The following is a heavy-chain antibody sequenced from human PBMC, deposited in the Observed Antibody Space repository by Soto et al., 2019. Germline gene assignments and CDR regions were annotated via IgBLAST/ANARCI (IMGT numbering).Heavy chain of an antibody. V-gene: IGHV3-11*03. CDR3: ARSPPYGSGSYPNWFDP. CDR2: ISSSSSYT. Sequence: PGGSLRLSCAASGFTFSDYYMSWIRQAPGKGLEWVSYISSSSSYTNYADSVKGRFTISRDNAKNSLYLQMNSLRAEDTAVYYCARSPPYGSGSYPNWFDPWGQGTLVTVSS. CDR1: GFTFSDYY. J-gene: IGHJ5*02. D-gene: IGHD3-10*01.